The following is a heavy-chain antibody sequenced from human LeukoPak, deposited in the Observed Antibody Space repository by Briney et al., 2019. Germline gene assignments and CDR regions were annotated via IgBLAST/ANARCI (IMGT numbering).Heavy chain of an antibody. CDR2: ISTYNDNT. V-gene: IGHV1-18*01. Sequence: GASVKVSCKASGYTFTSYGISWVRRAPGQGLEWMGWISTYNDNTNYAQKLQGRVTMTTDTSTSTAYMELRSLRSDDTAVCYCARGEGGAVAYYFDYWGQGTLVTVSS. CDR3: ARGEGGAVAYYFDY. J-gene: IGHJ4*02. D-gene: IGHD6-19*01. CDR1: GYTFTSYG.